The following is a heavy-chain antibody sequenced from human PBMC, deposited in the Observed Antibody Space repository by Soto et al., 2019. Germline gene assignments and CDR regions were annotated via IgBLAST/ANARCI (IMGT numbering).Heavy chain of an antibody. CDR2: INHSGST. V-gene: IGHV4-34*01. Sequence: SETLSLTCAVYGGSFSGYYWSWIRQPPGKGLEWIGEINHSGSTNYNPSLKSRVTISVDTSKNQFSLKLSSVTAADTAVYYCARGFIAAAGTFWFDPWGQGTLVTVSS. D-gene: IGHD6-13*01. CDR3: ARGFIAAAGTFWFDP. J-gene: IGHJ5*02. CDR1: GGSFSGYY.